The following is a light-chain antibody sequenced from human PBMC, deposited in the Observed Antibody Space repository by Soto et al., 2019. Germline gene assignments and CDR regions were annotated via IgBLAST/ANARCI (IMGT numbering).Light chain of an antibody. CDR1: NIGSKS. CDR2: YDS. J-gene: IGLJ2*01. Sequence: SYELTQPPSVSVAPGKTASITCGGNNIGSKSVHWYQQKPGQAPVLVMYYDSARPSGIPERFSGSNSGNTATLTITRVETGDEADYSCHVWNTSDPFVVFGGGTKLTVL. V-gene: IGLV3-21*04. CDR3: HVWNTSDPFVV.